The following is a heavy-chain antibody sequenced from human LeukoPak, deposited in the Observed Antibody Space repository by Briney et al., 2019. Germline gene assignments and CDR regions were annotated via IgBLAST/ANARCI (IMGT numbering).Heavy chain of an antibody. J-gene: IGHJ4*02. Sequence: SETLSLTCAVYGGPFSGYYWSWIRQPPGKGLEWIGEINHSGSTSYNPSLKSRVTISVDTSKNQFSLKLSSVTAADTAVYYCARLGRQQLVHWGQGTLVTVSS. CDR3: ARLGRQQLVH. D-gene: IGHD6-13*01. V-gene: IGHV4-34*01. CDR2: INHSGST. CDR1: GGPFSGYY.